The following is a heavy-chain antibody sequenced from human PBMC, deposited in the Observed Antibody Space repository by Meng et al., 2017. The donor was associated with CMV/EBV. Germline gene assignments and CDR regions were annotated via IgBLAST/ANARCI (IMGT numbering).Heavy chain of an antibody. CDR1: GYTFTSYG. D-gene: IGHD3-22*01. J-gene: IGHJ5*02. CDR2: ISAYNGNT. Sequence: ASVKVSCKASGYTFTSYGISWVRQAPGQGLEWMGWISAYNGNTNYAQKLQGRVTMTTDTSTSTAYMELRSLRSDDTAVYYCARDQEVDSSFLRWDNWFDPWGQGTLVTVSS. V-gene: IGHV1-18*01. CDR3: ARDQEVDSSFLRWDNWFDP.